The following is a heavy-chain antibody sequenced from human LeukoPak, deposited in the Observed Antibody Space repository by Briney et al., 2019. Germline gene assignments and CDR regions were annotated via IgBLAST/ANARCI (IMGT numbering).Heavy chain of an antibody. Sequence: SGGSLRLSCAASGFTFSSHLMHWVRHAQGTGLVWVSSVKSDGTATNYADSVKGRFTISRDNAKHTLYLQMNSLRVEDTAVYYCVRKFATGDWGQGTLVTVSS. D-gene: IGHD1-14*01. CDR3: VRKFATGD. CDR1: GFTFSSHL. J-gene: IGHJ4*02. V-gene: IGHV3-74*01. CDR2: VKSDGTAT.